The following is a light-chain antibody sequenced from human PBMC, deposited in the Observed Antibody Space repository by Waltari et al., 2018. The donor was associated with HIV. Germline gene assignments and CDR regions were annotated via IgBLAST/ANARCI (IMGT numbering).Light chain of an antibody. CDR3: QQRSSWPLT. CDR2: DAS. Sequence: EIVLTQSPATLSLSPGERATLSCGASQSVGSLIAWYQQKPGQAPRLLIYDASNRATGIPARCSGSGSGTDFTLTISSLEPEDFAVYYCQQRSSWPLTFGGGTKVEIK. CDR1: QSVGSL. J-gene: IGKJ4*01. V-gene: IGKV3-11*01.